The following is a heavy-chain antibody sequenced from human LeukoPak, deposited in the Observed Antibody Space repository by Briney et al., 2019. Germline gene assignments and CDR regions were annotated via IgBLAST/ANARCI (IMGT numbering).Heavy chain of an antibody. J-gene: IGHJ4*02. Sequence: GGSLRLSCAASGFTFSSYSMNWVRQAPGKGLEWVSSISSSSSYIYYADSVKGRFTISRDNAKNSLYLQMNSLRAEDTAVYYCARLNSYGFYYFDYWGQGTLVTVSS. V-gene: IGHV3-21*01. CDR2: ISSSSSYI. CDR1: GFTFSSYS. D-gene: IGHD5-18*01. CDR3: ARLNSYGFYYFDY.